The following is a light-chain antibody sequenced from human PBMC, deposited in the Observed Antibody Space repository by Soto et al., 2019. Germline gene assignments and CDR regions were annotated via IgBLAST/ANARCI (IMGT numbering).Light chain of an antibody. J-gene: IGKJ1*01. CDR1: QSVSSSY. Sequence: EIVLTQSPGTLYLSPGERATLSCRASQSVSSSYLAWYQQKPGQAPRLLIYGASSRATGIPDRFSGSGSGTDFTLTISRLEPEDFAVYYCQQYGSSPWTFGQGPRWKSN. V-gene: IGKV3-20*01. CDR2: GAS. CDR3: QQYGSSPWT.